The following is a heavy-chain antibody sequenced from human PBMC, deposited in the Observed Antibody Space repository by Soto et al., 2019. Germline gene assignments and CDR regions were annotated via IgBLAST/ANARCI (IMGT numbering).Heavy chain of an antibody. V-gene: IGHV4-59*01. CDR3: TGDRNNRVWYKY. D-gene: IGHD6-19*01. Sequence: QVQLQESGPGLVKPSETLSLSCTVSGDTISRYHWSWIRQTPGKGLEWIGYVHNSGSTSYNPSLKSRVTISIDSSRKQFSLRLRSVTAADTAVYYCTGDRNNRVWYKYWGQGTLVTVS. CDR1: GDTISRYH. J-gene: IGHJ4*02. CDR2: VHNSGST.